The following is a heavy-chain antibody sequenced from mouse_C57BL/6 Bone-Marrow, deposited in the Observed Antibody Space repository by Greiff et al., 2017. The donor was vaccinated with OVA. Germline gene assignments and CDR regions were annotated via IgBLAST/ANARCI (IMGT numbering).Heavy chain of an antibody. CDR3: ARKGITTVVAPYWYFDV. Sequence: VQLQESGAELARPGASVKLSCKASGYTFTSYGISWVKQRTGQGLEWIGEIYPRSGNTYYNEKFKGKATLTAAKSSSTAYMELRSLTAEDAAVYFCARKGITTVVAPYWYFDVWGTGTTVTVSS. J-gene: IGHJ1*03. D-gene: IGHD1-1*01. V-gene: IGHV1-81*01. CDR1: GYTFTSYG. CDR2: IYPRSGNT.